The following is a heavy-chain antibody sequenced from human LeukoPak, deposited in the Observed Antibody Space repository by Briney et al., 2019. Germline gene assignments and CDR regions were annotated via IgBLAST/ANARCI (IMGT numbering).Heavy chain of an antibody. CDR2: VYHSGST. Sequence: SETLSLTCAVSGYSISSYYKYCCIQQSPGKGLEWFGIVYHSGSTHYNPSLKSRVTMSVDTSKNKFSLKMNSVTAADTAVYYCERNSSGHSLEYGGRESLVTVS. CDR1: GYSISSYYK. CDR3: ERNSSGHSLEY. J-gene: IGHJ4*02. V-gene: IGHV4-38-2*01. D-gene: IGHD6-19*01.